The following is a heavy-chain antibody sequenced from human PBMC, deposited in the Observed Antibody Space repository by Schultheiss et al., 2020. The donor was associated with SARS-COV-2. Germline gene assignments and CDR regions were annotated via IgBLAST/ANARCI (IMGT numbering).Heavy chain of an antibody. D-gene: IGHD3-16*01. CDR3: AKEVGGFGYFDY. CDR1: GFTFSSYA. J-gene: IGHJ4*02. Sequence: GGSLRLSCASSGFTFSSYAMHWVRQAPGKGLEWVSAISGSGGSTYYADSVKGRFTISRDNSKNTLYLQMNSLRAEDTAVYYCAKEVGGFGYFDYWGQGTLVTVSS. CDR2: ISGSGGST. V-gene: IGHV3-23*01.